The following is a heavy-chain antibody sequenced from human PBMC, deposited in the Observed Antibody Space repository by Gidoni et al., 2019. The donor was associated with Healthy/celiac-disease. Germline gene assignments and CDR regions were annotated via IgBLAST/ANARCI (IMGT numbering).Heavy chain of an antibody. CDR2: ISGSGGST. J-gene: IGHJ6*02. D-gene: IGHD2-2*01. CDR3: AKKMSSTSSPFRYYYYGMDV. Sequence: EVQLLESGGGLVQPGGSLRLSCAASGFTFSSYAMSWVRQAPGKGLEGVSAISGSGGSTYYADSVKGRFTISRDNSKNTLYLQMNSLRAEDTAVYYCAKKMSSTSSPFRYYYYGMDVWGQGTTVTVSS. V-gene: IGHV3-23*01. CDR1: GFTFSSYA.